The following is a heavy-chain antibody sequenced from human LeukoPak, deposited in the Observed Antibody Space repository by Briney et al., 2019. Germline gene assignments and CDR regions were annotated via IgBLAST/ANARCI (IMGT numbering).Heavy chain of an antibody. CDR1: GGSISSYY. CDR2: IYTSGST. J-gene: IGHJ3*02. D-gene: IGHD5-24*01. CDR3: ARHRAEMATITDDTFDM. Sequence: PSETLSLTCTVSGGSISSYYWSWIRQPPGKGLEWIGYIYTSGSTNYNPSLKSQVTISVDTSKNQFSLKLSSVTAADTAVYYCARHRAEMATITDDTFDMWGQGTMVTVSS. V-gene: IGHV4-4*09.